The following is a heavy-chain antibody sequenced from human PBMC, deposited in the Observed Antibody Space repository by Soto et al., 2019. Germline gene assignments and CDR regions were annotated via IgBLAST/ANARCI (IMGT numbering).Heavy chain of an antibody. D-gene: IGHD2-8*01. V-gene: IGHV3-30-3*01. Sequence: GGSLRLSCAASGFTFSSYAMHWVRQAPGKGLEWVAVISYDGSNKYYADSVKGRFTISRDNSKNTLYLQMNSLRAEDTAVYYCARAGYCTNGVCSPPFDYWGQGTLVTVSS. CDR3: ARAGYCTNGVCSPPFDY. CDR2: ISYDGSNK. J-gene: IGHJ4*02. CDR1: GFTFSSYA.